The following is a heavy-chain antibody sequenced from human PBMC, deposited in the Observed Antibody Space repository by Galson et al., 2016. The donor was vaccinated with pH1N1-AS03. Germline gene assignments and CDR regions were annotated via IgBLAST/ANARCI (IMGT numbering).Heavy chain of an antibody. J-gene: IGHJ4*02. V-gene: IGHV3-7*01. CDR2: MRQDGSDK. D-gene: IGHD1-26*01. CDR3: VKGGTNFDS. CDR1: GFTFSSSW. Sequence: SLRLSCATSGFTFSSSWMSWVRQAPGQGLEWVANMRQDGSDKYYVDSLRGRFTIPRDNAKNSLYLQMNILRAEDTAVYYCVKGGTNFDSWGQGTLVTVSS.